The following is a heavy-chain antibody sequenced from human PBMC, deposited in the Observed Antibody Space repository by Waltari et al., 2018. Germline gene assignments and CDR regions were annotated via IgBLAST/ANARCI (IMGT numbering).Heavy chain of an antibody. CDR2: IRSKAYGGTT. D-gene: IGHD2-15*01. V-gene: IGHV3-49*03. Sequence: EVQLVESGGGLVQPGRSLRLSCTASGFTFGDYAMSWFRQAPGKGLEWVGFIRSKAYGGTTEYAASVKGRFTISRDDSKSIAYLQMNSLKTEDTAVYYCTRDVDGGNQRIDAFDIWGQGTMVTVSS. CDR3: TRDVDGGNQRIDAFDI. J-gene: IGHJ3*02. CDR1: GFTFGDYA.